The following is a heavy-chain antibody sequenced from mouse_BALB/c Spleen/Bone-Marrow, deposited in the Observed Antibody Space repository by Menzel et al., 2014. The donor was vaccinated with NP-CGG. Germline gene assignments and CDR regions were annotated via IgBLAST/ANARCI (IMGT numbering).Heavy chain of an antibody. CDR2: IDPANGNT. J-gene: IGHJ4*01. V-gene: IGHV14-3*02. D-gene: IGHD4-1*01. CDR3: ARWEYYAMDY. Sequence: VQLQQSGADLVKPGASVKLSCTASGFNIKDTYMHWVKQRPEQGLEWIGRIDPANGNTKYDPKFQGKATITADTSSNTAYLQLSSLTSECTDVYYCARWEYYAMDYWGQATTATISS. CDR1: GFNIKDTY.